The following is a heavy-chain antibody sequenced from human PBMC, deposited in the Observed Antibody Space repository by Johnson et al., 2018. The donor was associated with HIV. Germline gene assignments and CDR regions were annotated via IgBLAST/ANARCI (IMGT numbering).Heavy chain of an antibody. D-gene: IGHD2-15*01. V-gene: IGHV3-30*03. CDR1: GFTFSSYG. Sequence: QVQLVEYRGGVVQPGRSLRLSCAASGFTFSSYGMHWVRQAPGKGLEWVAVISYDGSNKYYADSVKGRFTISRDNSKNTLYLQMNSLRAEDTAVYYCARACSAAHCYSAQAFDIWGQGTMVTVSS. CDR2: ISYDGSNK. J-gene: IGHJ3*02. CDR3: ARACSAAHCYSAQAFDI.